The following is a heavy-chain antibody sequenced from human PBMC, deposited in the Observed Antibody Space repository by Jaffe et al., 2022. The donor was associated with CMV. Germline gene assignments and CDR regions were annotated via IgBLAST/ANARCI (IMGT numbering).Heavy chain of an antibody. CDR1: GGSFSGYY. CDR2: INHSGST. Sequence: QVQLQQWGAGLLKPSETLSLTCAVYGGSFSGYYWSWIRQPPGKGLEWIGEINHSGSTNYNPSLKSRVTISVDTSKNQFSLKLSSVTAADTAVYYCARALPPYYYGSGSYMGYWGQGTLVTVSS. V-gene: IGHV4-34*01. D-gene: IGHD3-10*01. J-gene: IGHJ4*02. CDR3: ARALPPYYYGSGSYMGY.